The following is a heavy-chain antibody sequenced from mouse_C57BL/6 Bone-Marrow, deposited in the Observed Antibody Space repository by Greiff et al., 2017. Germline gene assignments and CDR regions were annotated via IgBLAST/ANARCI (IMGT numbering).Heavy chain of an antibody. CDR1: GYTFTGYW. V-gene: IGHV1-9*01. J-gene: IGHJ3*01. CDR2: ILPGSGST. CDR3: ARGGSDYEGAY. D-gene: IGHD2-4*01. Sequence: QVQLQQSGAELMKPGASVKLSCKASGYTFTGYWIEWVKQRPGRGLEWIGEILPGSGSTNYNEKFKGKATFTVDTSSSTAYMQLSSLTSEDSAIYYCARGGSDYEGAYWGQGTLVTVSA.